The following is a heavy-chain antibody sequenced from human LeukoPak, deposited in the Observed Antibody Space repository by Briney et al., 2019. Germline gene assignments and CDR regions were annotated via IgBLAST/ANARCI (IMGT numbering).Heavy chain of an antibody. J-gene: IGHJ4*02. V-gene: IGHV3-64D*06. CDR1: GFTFSSYA. CDR2: ISSNGGST. D-gene: IGHD2-15*01. Sequence: PGGSLRLSCSASGFTFSSYAMHWVRQAPGKGLGYVSAISSNGGSTYYADSVKGRFTISRDNSKNTLYLQMSSLRAEDTAVYYCVKDKNGRSQNFDYWGQGTLVTVSS. CDR3: VKDKNGRSQNFDY.